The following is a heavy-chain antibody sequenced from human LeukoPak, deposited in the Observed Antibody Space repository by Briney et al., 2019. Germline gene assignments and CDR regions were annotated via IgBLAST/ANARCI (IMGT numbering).Heavy chain of an antibody. CDR2: FSYSGST. CDR3: ARDYCTTTRCYPNYFDY. Sequence: SETLSLTCTVSGDSITSSSHYWGWIRQPPGKGLEWIGSFSYSGSTNYNPSLKSRVTISVDTSKNQFSLKLSSVTAADTAVYYCARDYCTTTRCYPNYFDYWGQGTLVTVSS. J-gene: IGHJ4*02. CDR1: GDSITSSSHY. D-gene: IGHD2-2*01. V-gene: IGHV4-39*07.